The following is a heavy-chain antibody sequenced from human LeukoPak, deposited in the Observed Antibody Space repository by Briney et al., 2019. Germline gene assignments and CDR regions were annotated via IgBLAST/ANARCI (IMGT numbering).Heavy chain of an antibody. V-gene: IGHV4-38-2*02. CDR3: ARDWDSSGHFFASVRSS. CDR1: GYSISSGYY. D-gene: IGHD3-22*01. CDR2: IYHSGST. J-gene: IGHJ4*02. Sequence: SETLSLTCTVSGYSISSGYYWGWIRQPPGKGLEWIGSIYHSGSTYYNPSLKSRVTISVDTSKNQFSLKLSSVTAADTAVYYCARDWDSSGHFFASVRSSWGQGTLVTVSS.